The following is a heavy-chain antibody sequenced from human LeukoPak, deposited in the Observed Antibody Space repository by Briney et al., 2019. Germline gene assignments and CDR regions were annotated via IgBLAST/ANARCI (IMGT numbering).Heavy chain of an antibody. Sequence: PGGSLRLSCAASGFTFSSYAMSWVRQAPGKGLEWVLGISGSGGSTYYADSVKGRFTTSRENSKNTLYLQMNSLRAEDTAVYYCAKTIVVVTPGGMDVWGQGTTVTVSS. J-gene: IGHJ6*02. CDR3: AKTIVVVTPGGMDV. CDR2: ISGSGGST. V-gene: IGHV3-23*01. D-gene: IGHD2-21*02. CDR1: GFTFSSYA.